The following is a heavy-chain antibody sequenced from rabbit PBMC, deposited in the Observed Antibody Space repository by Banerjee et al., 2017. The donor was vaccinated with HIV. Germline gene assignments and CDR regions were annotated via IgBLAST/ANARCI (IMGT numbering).Heavy chain of an antibody. CDR3: VRGLISGRGYYLNL. CDR2: IYTSSVST. V-gene: IGHV1S40*01. J-gene: IGHJ4*01. Sequence: QSLEESGGGLVKPGGTLTLTCKASGIDFSTYYYMCWVRQAPGKGLELIGCIYTSSVSTYYASWAKGRFTVSKTSSTTVTLQMTSLTAADTATYFCVRGLISGRGYYLNLWGPGTLVTVS. D-gene: IGHD1-1*01. CDR1: GIDFSTYYY.